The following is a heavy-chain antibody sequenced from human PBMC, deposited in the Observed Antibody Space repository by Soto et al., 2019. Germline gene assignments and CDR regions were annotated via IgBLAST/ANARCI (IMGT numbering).Heavy chain of an antibody. J-gene: IGHJ4*02. D-gene: IGHD6-13*01. CDR1: VVSISSGGYY. CDR3: ARWRLSSSWYYFDY. Sequence: TLSLTCTVSVVSISSGGYYCSWIRQHPGKGLEWIGYIYYSGSTYYNPSLKSRVTISVDTSKNQFSLKLSSVTAADTAVYYCARWRLSSSWYYFDYWGQGTLVTVSS. V-gene: IGHV4-31*03. CDR2: IYYSGST.